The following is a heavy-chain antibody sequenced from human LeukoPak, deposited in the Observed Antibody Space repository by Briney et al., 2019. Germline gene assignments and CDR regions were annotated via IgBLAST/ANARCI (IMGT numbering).Heavy chain of an antibody. CDR1: GYTFTNYY. Sequence: ASVKVSCKASGYTFTNYYIHWVRQAPGQGLEWMGWITGYNGATNYAQKFQGRVTLTTDTSTSAAYMELRSLRSDDTAVYYCARQAACSSISCPLDYWGQGTLVTVSS. J-gene: IGHJ4*02. CDR2: ITGYNGAT. V-gene: IGHV1-18*04. CDR3: ARQAACSSISCPLDY. D-gene: IGHD2-2*01.